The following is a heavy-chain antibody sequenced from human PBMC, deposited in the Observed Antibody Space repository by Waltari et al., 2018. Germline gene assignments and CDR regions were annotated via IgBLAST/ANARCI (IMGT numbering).Heavy chain of an antibody. Sequence: QVQLQQWGAGLLKPSETLSLTCAVYGGSFSGYYCTWLRQSPGKGLEWIGEINHRGSTNYVPSLKSRVTIAVDTSKNQFSLKLRSVTAADTAVYYFARPAPYYDFWGGYFDYWGQGTLVTVSS. CDR1: GGSFSGYY. CDR3: ARPAPYYDFWGGYFDY. D-gene: IGHD3-3*01. J-gene: IGHJ4*02. V-gene: IGHV4-34*01. CDR2: INHRGST.